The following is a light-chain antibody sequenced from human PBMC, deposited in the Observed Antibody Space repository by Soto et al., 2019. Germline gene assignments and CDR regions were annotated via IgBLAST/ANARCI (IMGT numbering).Light chain of an antibody. J-gene: IGLJ1*01. CDR3: TSYTTSSTLRYV. CDR1: KSEGGGYNY. Sequence: SGSGVALEGSPIFHTRHKSEGGGYNYVSWFRQHPGKAPKLVIYDVSNRPSGVSSRFSGSKSGNTASLTISGLQAEDEADYYCTSYTTSSTLRYVFGTGNKVTV. CDR2: DVS. V-gene: IGLV2-14*04.